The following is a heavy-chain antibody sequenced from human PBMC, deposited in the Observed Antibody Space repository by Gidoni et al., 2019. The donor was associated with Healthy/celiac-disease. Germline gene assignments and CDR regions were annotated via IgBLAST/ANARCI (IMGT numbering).Heavy chain of an antibody. V-gene: IGHV3-9*01. Sequence: EVQLVESGGGLVQPGRSLRLSCAASGFTFDDSALHWVRQAPGKGLEWVSGISWNSGSIGYADSVKGRFTISRDNAKNSLYLQMNSLRAEDTALYYCAKEERAQFGVTGDAFDTWGQGTMVTVSS. CDR3: AKEERAQFGVTGDAFDT. CDR2: ISWNSGSI. J-gene: IGHJ3*02. D-gene: IGHD3-10*01. CDR1: GFTFDDSA.